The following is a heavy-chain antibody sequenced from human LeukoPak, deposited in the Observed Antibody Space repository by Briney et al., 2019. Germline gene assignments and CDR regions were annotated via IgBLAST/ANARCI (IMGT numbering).Heavy chain of an antibody. D-gene: IGHD3-22*01. J-gene: IGHJ4*02. Sequence: SVKVSCKASGGTFISYAISWVRQAPGQGLEWMGRIIPIFGTADYAQKFQGRVTITTDESTSTAYMELSSLRSEDTAVYYCALATRGYYYDSSPFDYWGQGTLVTVSS. CDR2: IIPIFGTA. CDR3: ALATRGYYYDSSPFDY. CDR1: GGTFISYA. V-gene: IGHV1-69*05.